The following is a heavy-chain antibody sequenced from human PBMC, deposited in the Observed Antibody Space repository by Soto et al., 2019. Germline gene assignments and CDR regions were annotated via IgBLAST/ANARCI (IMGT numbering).Heavy chain of an antibody. J-gene: IGHJ3*02. Sequence: PSETLSLTCAVYGGSFNGYFWNWICQTPGKGLEWIGKVNHNGRNNYNPSLKSRVTISLDMSKNQISLKLTSVTAEDTAVYYCCISVVRGVETAFDIWGQGTMLPVSS. V-gene: IGHV4-34*03. D-gene: IGHD3-10*01. CDR1: GGSFNGYF. CDR3: CISVVRGVETAFDI. CDR2: VNHNGRN.